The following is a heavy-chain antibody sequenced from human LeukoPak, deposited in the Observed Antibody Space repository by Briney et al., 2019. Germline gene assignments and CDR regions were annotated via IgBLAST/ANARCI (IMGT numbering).Heavy chain of an antibody. CDR1: GFTFSSYS. J-gene: IGHJ4*02. CDR3: ARDYGLFYQLPYYFDY. CDR2: ISSSSSYI. D-gene: IGHD2-2*01. Sequence: GGSLRLSCAASGFTFSSYSMNWVRQAPGKGREGVSSISSSSSYIYYADSVKGRFPISRENAKNSLYLQMNSLRADDTAVYYCARDYGLFYQLPYYFDYWGQGTLVTVSS. V-gene: IGHV3-21*01.